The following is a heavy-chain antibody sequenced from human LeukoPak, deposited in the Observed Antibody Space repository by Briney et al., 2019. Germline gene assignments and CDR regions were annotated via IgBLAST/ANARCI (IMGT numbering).Heavy chain of an antibody. Sequence: PSETLSLTCAVSGGSISSGSYSWSWIRQPPGKGLEWIGYIYPRGSTYYNPSLKSRVTISVDTSKNQFSLKLSSVTAADTAVYFCASGGYCGSTDCYPNWFDPWGQGTLVTVSS. V-gene: IGHV4-30-2*02. CDR3: ASGGYCGSTDCYPNWFDP. J-gene: IGHJ5*02. CDR1: GGSISSGSYS. CDR2: IYPRGST. D-gene: IGHD2-2*01.